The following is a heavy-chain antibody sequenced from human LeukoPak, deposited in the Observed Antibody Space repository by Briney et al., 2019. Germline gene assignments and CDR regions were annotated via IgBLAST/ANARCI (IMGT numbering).Heavy chain of an antibody. V-gene: IGHV3-23*01. D-gene: IGHD2/OR15-2a*01. CDR2: ISGTGGST. J-gene: IGHJ4*02. Sequence: GGSLRLSCAVSGFTFSSSWMHWVRQAPGKGLEWVAGISGTGGSTHYADSVKGRFTISRDNSKNTVYLQMRNLRVEHTAVYYCAKVVAGNIDYYFDYWGQGILVAVSS. CDR3: AKVVAGNIDYYFDY. CDR1: GFTFSSSW.